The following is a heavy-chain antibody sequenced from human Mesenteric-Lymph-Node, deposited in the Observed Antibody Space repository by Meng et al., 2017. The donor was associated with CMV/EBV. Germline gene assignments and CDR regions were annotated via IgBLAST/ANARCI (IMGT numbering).Heavy chain of an antibody. CDR1: GFTFSSYA. Sequence: GGSLRLSCAASGFTFSSYAMSWVRQAPGKGLEWVSAISGSGGSTYYADSVKGRFTISRDNSKNTLYLQMNSLRPEDTAVYYCAKDSGMEMYYFDYWGQGTLVTVSS. CDR3: AKDSGMEMYYFDY. J-gene: IGHJ4*02. CDR2: ISGSGGST. V-gene: IGHV3-23*01. D-gene: IGHD3-10*01.